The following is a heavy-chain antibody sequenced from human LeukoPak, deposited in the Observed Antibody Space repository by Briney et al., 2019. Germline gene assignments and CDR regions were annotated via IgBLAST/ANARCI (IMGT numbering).Heavy chain of an antibody. J-gene: IGHJ5*02. Sequence: SHALSLPRAVCGGPFRRYYWSGMPQPPGKAREGGGDITHRGCTNYNPSLKSRVTISVDTSKNQFYLKLSSVTAADTAVYYCARASRKSTMIVVVSNGWFDPWGQGNLVTVSS. CDR2: ITHRGCT. CDR3: ARASRKSTMIVVVSNGWFDP. CDR1: GGPFRRYY. V-gene: IGHV4-34*01. D-gene: IGHD3-22*01.